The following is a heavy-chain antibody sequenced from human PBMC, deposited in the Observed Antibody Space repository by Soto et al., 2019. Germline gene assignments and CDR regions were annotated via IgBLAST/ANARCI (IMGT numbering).Heavy chain of an antibody. CDR2: IIPILGIA. D-gene: IGHD3-22*01. J-gene: IGHJ4*02. V-gene: IGHV1-69*04. CDR1: GGTFSSYT. Sequence: KVSCKASGGTFSSYTISWVRQAPGQGLEWMGRIIPILGIANYAQKFQGRVTITADKSTSTAYMELSSLRSEDTAVYYCAREDDSSGYGDYWGQGTLVTVSS. CDR3: AREDDSSGYGDY.